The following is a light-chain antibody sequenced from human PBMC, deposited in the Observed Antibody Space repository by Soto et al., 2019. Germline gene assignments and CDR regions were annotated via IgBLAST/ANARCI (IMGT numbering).Light chain of an antibody. CDR3: QQYSSSPPEYT. J-gene: IGKJ3*01. CDR2: GAS. V-gene: IGKV3-20*01. CDR1: QSISSSY. Sequence: EIVLTQSPGTLSLSPGERATLSCRASQSISSSYLAWYQQRPGQAPRLLIFGASYRATGIPDRFSGSVSGTDLTLTISRLEPEDFAVYYCQQYSSSPPEYTFGPGTRVDSK.